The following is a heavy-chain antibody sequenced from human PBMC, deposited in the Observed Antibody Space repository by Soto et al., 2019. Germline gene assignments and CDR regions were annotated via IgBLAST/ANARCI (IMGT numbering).Heavy chain of an antibody. CDR3: AILGDSGSYLSFGVWGTPEVFDY. CDR2: ISYDGSNK. Sequence: GGSLRLSCAASGFTFSSYAMHWVRQAPGKGLEWVAVISYDGSNKYYADSVKGRFTISRDNSKNTLYLQMNSLRAEDTAVYYCAILGDSGSYLSFGVWGTPEVFDYWGQGTLVTVSS. D-gene: IGHD1-26*01. J-gene: IGHJ4*02. CDR1: GFTFSSYA. V-gene: IGHV3-30-3*01.